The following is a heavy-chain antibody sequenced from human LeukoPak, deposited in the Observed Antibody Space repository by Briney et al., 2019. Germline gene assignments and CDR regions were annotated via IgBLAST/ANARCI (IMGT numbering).Heavy chain of an antibody. CDR1: GFTFSSYG. CDR3: AKGGPRVYDSSGYYPVD. D-gene: IGHD3-22*01. J-gene: IGHJ4*02. CDR2: ISGSGGST. Sequence: GGTLRLSCAASGFTFSSYGMSWVRQAPGKGLEWVSAISGSGGSTYYADSVKGRFTISRDNSKNTLYLQMNSLRAEDTAVYYCAKGGPRVYDSSGYYPVDWGQGTLVTVSS. V-gene: IGHV3-23*01.